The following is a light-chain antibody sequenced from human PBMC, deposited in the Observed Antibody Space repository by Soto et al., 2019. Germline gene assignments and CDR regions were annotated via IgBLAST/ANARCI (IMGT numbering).Light chain of an antibody. CDR2: DAS. V-gene: IGKV3-11*01. J-gene: IGKJ1*01. CDR1: QSVNSY. Sequence: EIVFTQAPATLSLSPGERATLSCWASQSVNSYLVWYQQKPGQAPRLLMYDASKRATGIPARFSGSGSGTDFTLTISSLEPEDFAVYYCQQRDIWPWTFGQGTKVDI. CDR3: QQRDIWPWT.